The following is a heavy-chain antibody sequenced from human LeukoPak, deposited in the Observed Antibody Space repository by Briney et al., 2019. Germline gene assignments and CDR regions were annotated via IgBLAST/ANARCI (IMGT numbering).Heavy chain of an antibody. V-gene: IGHV3-21*01. CDR1: GFTFSSYS. D-gene: IGHD2-2*01. CDR3: VREGSISYYFDY. Sequence: GGSLRLSCSVSGFTFSSYSMIWVRQAPGKGLEWVSSISSSSSYIYYADSVKGRFTISRDNAKNSLYLQMNSLRAEDTAVYYCVREGSISYYFDYWGQGTLVTVSS. J-gene: IGHJ4*02. CDR2: ISSSSSYI.